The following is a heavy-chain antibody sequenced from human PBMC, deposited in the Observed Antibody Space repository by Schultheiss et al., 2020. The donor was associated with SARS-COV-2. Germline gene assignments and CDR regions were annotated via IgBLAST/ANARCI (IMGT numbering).Heavy chain of an antibody. V-gene: IGHV4-31*03. J-gene: IGHJ5*02. D-gene: IGHD4-11*01. CDR1: GGSISSGGYY. Sequence: SETLSLTCTVSGGSISSGGYYWSWIRQHPGKGLEWIGYIYYSGSTYYNPSLKSRVTISVDTSKNQFSLKLSSVTAADTAVYYCAREVRDYSNWFDPWGQGILVTVSS. CDR2: IYYSGST. CDR3: AREVRDYSNWFDP.